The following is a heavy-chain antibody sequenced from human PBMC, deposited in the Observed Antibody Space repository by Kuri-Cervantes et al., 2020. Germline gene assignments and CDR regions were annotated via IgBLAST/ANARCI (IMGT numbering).Heavy chain of an antibody. CDR3: AKGLLYCSSTSCYTVYYYYYGMDV. CDR1: GFTFSSYG. V-gene: IGHV3-30*18. J-gene: IGHJ6*02. D-gene: IGHD2-2*02. CDR2: ISYDGSNK. Sequence: GGSLRLSCAASGFTFSSYGMHWVRQAQGKGLEWVAVISYDGSNKYYADSVKGRFTISRDNSKNTLYLQMNSLRAEDTAVYYCAKGLLYCSSTSCYTVYYYYYGMDVWGQGTTVTVSS.